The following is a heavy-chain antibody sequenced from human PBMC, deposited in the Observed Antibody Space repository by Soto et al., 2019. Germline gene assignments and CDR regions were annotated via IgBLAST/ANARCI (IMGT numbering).Heavy chain of an antibody. CDR2: FYYSGST. J-gene: IGHJ5*02. V-gene: IGHV4-59*12. CDR3: ARVPGP. Sequence: SETLSLTCTVSGGSISSYSWSWIRQPPGKGLEWIGYFYYSGSTYYNPSLKSRVTISVDRSKNQFSLKLSSVTAADTAVYYCARVPGPWGQGTLVTVSS. CDR1: GGSISSYS.